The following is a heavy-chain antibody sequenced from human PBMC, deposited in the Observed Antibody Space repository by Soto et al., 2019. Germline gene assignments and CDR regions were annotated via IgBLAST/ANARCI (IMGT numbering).Heavy chain of an antibody. J-gene: IGHJ4*01. CDR2: ISAYTGKT. Sequence: QVQLVQSGPEVKKPGASVKVSCKASGYTFTSYGISWVRQAPGQGFEWMGRISAYTGKTNYAQKLQFIVTMTPDTSTSTAYMSLRRLRSDDTAVSYSAIDLSGNPAYWGHSTLVTFSS. CDR1: GYTFTSYG. CDR3: AIDLSGNPAY. D-gene: IGHD2-15*01. V-gene: IGHV1-18*01.